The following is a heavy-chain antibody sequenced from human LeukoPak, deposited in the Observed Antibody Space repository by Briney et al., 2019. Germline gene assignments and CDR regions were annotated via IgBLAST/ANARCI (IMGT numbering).Heavy chain of an antibody. CDR1: GFTFSSYS. CDR2: ISSSSSYI. CDR3: ARDRSSGYYPIDY. Sequence: GGSLRLSCAASGFTFSSYSMNWVRQAPGKGLEWVSSISSSSSYIYYADSVKGRFTISRDNAKNSLYLQMNSLRAEDTAVYYCARDRSSGYYPIDYWGQGTLVTVSS. J-gene: IGHJ4*02. D-gene: IGHD3-22*01. V-gene: IGHV3-21*01.